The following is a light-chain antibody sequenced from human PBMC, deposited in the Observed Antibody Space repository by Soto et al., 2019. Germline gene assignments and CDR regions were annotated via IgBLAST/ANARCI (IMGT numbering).Light chain of an antibody. Sequence: EIVMTQSPTTLSVSPGERATLSCRASQSVSTNLAWYQQKPGQVPSLLIYGASTRASGIPARFSGSGSGTEFTLTIGSLQSEDFAVYYCQKYSSSPSFGQGTRMEIK. V-gene: IGKV3-15*01. J-gene: IGKJ5*01. CDR1: QSVSTN. CDR3: QKYSSSPS. CDR2: GAS.